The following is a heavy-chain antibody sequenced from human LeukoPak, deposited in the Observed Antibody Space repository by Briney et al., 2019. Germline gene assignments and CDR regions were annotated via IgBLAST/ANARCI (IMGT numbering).Heavy chain of an antibody. Sequence: GGSLRLSCAASGFTFSSYSMNWVRQAPGKGLEWVSSISSSSSYIYYADSVKGRFTISRDNAKNSLYLQINSLRAEDTAVYYCARTYSGSYLAPDYWGQGTLVTVSS. CDR1: GFTFSSYS. D-gene: IGHD1-26*01. CDR2: ISSSSSYI. J-gene: IGHJ4*02. CDR3: ARTYSGSYLAPDY. V-gene: IGHV3-21*01.